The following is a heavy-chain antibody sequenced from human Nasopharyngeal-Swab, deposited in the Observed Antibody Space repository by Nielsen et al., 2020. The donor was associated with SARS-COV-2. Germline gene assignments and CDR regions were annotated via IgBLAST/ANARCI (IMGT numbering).Heavy chain of an antibody. J-gene: IGHJ6*03. V-gene: IGHV3-30*03. D-gene: IGHD6-19*01. Sequence: GESLKISCAASGFTFSSYGMHWVRQAPGKGLEWVAVISYDGSNKYYADSVKGRFTISRDNSKNTLYLQMNSLRAEDTAVYYCAREAQTGYSSGWYHYYYYMDVWGKGTTVTVSS. CDR2: ISYDGSNK. CDR1: GFTFSSYG. CDR3: AREAQTGYSSGWYHYYYYMDV.